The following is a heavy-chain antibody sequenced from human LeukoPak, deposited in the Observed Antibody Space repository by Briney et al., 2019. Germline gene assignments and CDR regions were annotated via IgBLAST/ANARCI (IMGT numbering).Heavy chain of an antibody. V-gene: IGHV3-30*04. CDR1: GFTFSSYA. J-gene: IGHJ3*02. CDR3: AREALYYYDSSGYXDAFDI. Sequence: GGSLRLSCAASGFTFSSYAMHWVRQAPGKGLEWVAVISYDGSNKYYADSVKGRFTISRDNSKNTLYLQMNSLRAEDTAVYYCAREALYYYDSSGYXDAFDIXXXGTMVTV. D-gene: IGHD3-22*01. CDR2: ISYDGSNK.